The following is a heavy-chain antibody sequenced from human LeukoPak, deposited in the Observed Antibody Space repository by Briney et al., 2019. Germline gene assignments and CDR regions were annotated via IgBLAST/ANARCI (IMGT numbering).Heavy chain of an antibody. J-gene: IGHJ4*02. V-gene: IGHV4-39*07. CDR1: GGSISSSSYY. CDR2: IYYSGST. CDR3: ASGEELLWFGELRTFDY. Sequence: SETLSLTCTVSGGSISSSSYYWGWIRQPPGKGLEWIGSIYYSGSTYYNPSLKSRVTISVDTSKNQFSLKLSSVTAADTAVYYCASGEELLWFGELRTFDYWGQGTLVTVSS. D-gene: IGHD3-10*01.